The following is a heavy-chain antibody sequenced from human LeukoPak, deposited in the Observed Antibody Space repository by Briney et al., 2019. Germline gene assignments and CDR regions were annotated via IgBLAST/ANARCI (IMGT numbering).Heavy chain of an antibody. CDR1: GFTFGSYW. J-gene: IGHJ5*02. D-gene: IGHD6-13*01. CDR2: INQDGSDK. Sequence: GGSLRLSCAASGFTFGSYWMSWVRQAPGKGLEWVANINQDGSDKYYVDSVKGRFTISRDNVKNSLYLQMNSLRAEDTAVYYCARMGKWQQLVPWGQGTLVTVSS. CDR3: ARMGKWQQLVP. V-gene: IGHV3-7*01.